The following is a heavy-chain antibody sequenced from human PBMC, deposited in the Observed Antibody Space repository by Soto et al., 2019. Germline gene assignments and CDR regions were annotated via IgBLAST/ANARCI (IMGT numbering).Heavy chain of an antibody. Sequence: GGSLRLSCAASGFTFSDYAMHWVRQAPGKGLEWVAVVSHDGRNTHYADSVKGRFTISRDSSKNTVSLEMTSLRSEDTAVYYCASSVAKYYYYGMDVWGQGTTVTVSS. CDR3: ASSVAKYYYYGMDV. V-gene: IGHV3-30*03. CDR1: GFTFSDYA. J-gene: IGHJ6*02. D-gene: IGHD5-12*01. CDR2: VSHDGRNT.